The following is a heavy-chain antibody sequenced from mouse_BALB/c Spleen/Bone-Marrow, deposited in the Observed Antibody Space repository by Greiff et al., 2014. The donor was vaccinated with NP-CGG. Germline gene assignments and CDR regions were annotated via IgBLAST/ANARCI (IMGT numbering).Heavy chain of an antibody. CDR3: AKGKDGGSPYFDV. V-gene: IGHV1-80*01. CDR2: IYPGDDDT. J-gene: IGHJ1*01. D-gene: IGHD2-3*01. Sequence: LQESGAELVRPGSSVKISCKASGYAFSSYWMNWVKQRPGQGLEWIGQIYPGDDDTNFNGKFKGKATLTADKSSSTVYMQLSSLTSEDSAVYFCAKGKDGGSPYFDVWGAGTTVTVSS. CDR1: GYAFSSYW.